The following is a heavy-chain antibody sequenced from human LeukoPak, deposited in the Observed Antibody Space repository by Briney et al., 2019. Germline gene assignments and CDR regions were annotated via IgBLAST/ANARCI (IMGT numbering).Heavy chain of an antibody. CDR2: IKQDGSQE. Sequence: GGSLRLSCAASGFTFSSYAMSWVRQAPGKGLEWVANIKQDGSQEFYLDSVKGRFTISRDNGNNSLYLHMSRLRIEDTAVYYCARDLKGFNLWGQGALVTVSS. CDR3: ARDLKGFNL. J-gene: IGHJ5*02. CDR1: GFTFSSYA. V-gene: IGHV3-7*04.